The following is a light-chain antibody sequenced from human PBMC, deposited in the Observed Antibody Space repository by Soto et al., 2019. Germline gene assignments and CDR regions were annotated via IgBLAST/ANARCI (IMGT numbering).Light chain of an antibody. V-gene: IGKV3-20*01. Sequence: EIVLTQSPGTLSLSPGDRATLSCRASQSGFDNNLAWFQKKPGQAPRLIIYEASTRATGIPDRISGSGSGTDFTLTISRLEPEDFAVYYCHQYGNSPWTLGQGTKV. CDR1: QSGFDNN. CDR3: HQYGNSPWT. J-gene: IGKJ1*01. CDR2: EAS.